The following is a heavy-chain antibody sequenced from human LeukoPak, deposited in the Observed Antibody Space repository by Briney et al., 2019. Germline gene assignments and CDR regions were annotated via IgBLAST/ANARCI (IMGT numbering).Heavy chain of an antibody. J-gene: IGHJ4*02. D-gene: IGHD3-22*01. CDR3: ASYHYYDSSGHY. CDR2: ISSSSSYI. CDR1: GFVFSNYW. V-gene: IGHV3-21*01. Sequence: GGSLRLSCAASGFVFSNYWMYWVRQAPGKGLEWVSSISSSSSYIYYADSVKGRFTISRDNAKNSLYLQMNSLRAEDTAVYYCASYHYYDSSGHYWGQGTLVTVSS.